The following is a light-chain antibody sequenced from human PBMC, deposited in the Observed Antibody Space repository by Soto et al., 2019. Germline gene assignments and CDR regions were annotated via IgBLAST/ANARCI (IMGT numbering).Light chain of an antibody. CDR2: DNN. CDR1: ISNIGDNH. J-gene: IGLJ2*01. CDR3: GTWDTTMSGLL. V-gene: IGLV1-51*01. Sequence: QSVLTQPPSASAAPGQRVTISCSGTISNIGDNHVSWYQQVPGKAPTLLIYDNNKRPSGIPDRFSGSRSGTSATLAITGLQTGDEADYICGTWDTTMSGLLFGGGTKLTVL.